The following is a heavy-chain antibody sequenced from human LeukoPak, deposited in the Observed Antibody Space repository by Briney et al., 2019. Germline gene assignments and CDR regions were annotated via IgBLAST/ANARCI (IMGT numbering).Heavy chain of an antibody. J-gene: IGHJ4*02. CDR1: GFTFSRYA. V-gene: IGHV3-64D*09. CDR3: VKDVGGSYAFYY. CDR2: INDNGGRT. Sequence: GGSLRLSCSASGFTFSRYAMHWVRHAPGKGLEYVSGINDNGGRTHYGDSVKGRFSISRDNPKNTLHLQMSTLRAEDTALYYCVKDVGGSYAFYYWGQGILVTVAS. D-gene: IGHD1-26*01.